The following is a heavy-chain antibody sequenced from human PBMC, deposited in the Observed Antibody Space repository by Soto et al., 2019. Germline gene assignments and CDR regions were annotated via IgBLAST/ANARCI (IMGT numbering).Heavy chain of an antibody. CDR2: ISPYSGNT. Sequence: QVQLVQSGDEVRKPGSSVKVSCTDSGYIFVNYGIAWVRQAPGQGLEWMGWISPYSGNTHYASKVQGRITMTTDTSTSAAYMVLRRLTSDDTAVYCCAMVHNVVTPTPQDVWGQGTTVTVSS. J-gene: IGHJ6*02. CDR1: GYIFVNYG. D-gene: IGHD3-16*02. CDR3: AMVHNVVTPTPQDV. V-gene: IGHV1-18*01.